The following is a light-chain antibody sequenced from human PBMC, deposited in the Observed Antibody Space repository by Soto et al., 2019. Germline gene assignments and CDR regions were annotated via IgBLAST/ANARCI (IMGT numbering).Light chain of an antibody. CDR1: QSVSRN. CDR3: QQYGSLSWT. CDR2: GAS. V-gene: IGKV3-20*01. J-gene: IGKJ1*01. Sequence: EVVLPEAPGTLYVSPGDRATLSCLASQSVSRNLAWYQQKPGQAPRLLIYGASTRATGVPDRFSGSGSGTDFTLTISRLEPEDFAVYHCQQYGSLSWTFGQGTKVDIK.